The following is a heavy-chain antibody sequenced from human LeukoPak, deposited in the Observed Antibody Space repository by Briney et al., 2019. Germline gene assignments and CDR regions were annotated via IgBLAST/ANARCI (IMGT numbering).Heavy chain of an antibody. V-gene: IGHV3-30*02. CDR3: AKDRSGRSGSYFDY. CDR1: GFTFSSYS. Sequence: GGSLRLSCAASGFTFSSYSMNWVRQAPGKGLEWVAFIRYDGSNKYYADSVKGRFTISRDNSKNTLYLQMNSLRAEDTAVYYCAKDRSGRSGSYFDYWGQGTLVTVSS. J-gene: IGHJ4*02. D-gene: IGHD3-10*01. CDR2: IRYDGSNK.